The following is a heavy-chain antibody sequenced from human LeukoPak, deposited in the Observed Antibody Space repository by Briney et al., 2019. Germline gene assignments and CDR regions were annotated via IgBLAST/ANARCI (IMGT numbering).Heavy chain of an antibody. CDR3: ARVLNNYGDGY. CDR1: GFTSSSYS. Sequence: GGSLRLSCAASGFTSSSYSMNWVRQAPGKGLEWVSSISSSSSYIYYADSVKGRFTISRDNAKNSLYLQMNSLRAEDTAVYYCARVLNNYGDGYWGQGTLVTVSS. V-gene: IGHV3-21*01. D-gene: IGHD4-17*01. J-gene: IGHJ4*02. CDR2: ISSSSSYI.